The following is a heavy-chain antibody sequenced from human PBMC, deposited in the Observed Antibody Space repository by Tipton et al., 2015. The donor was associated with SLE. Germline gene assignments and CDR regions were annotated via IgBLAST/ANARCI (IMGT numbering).Heavy chain of an antibody. CDR3: ARAPRITIFGVAHDAFDI. CDR2: IYYSGST. V-gene: IGHV4-59*11. J-gene: IGHJ3*02. Sequence: GLVKPSETLSLTCTVSGGSISSHYWSWIRQPPGKGLEWIGYIYYSGSTNYNPSLKSRVTISVDTSKNQFSLKLSSVTAADTAVYYCARAPRITIFGVAHDAFDIWGQGTMVTVSS. D-gene: IGHD3-3*01. CDR1: GGSISSHY.